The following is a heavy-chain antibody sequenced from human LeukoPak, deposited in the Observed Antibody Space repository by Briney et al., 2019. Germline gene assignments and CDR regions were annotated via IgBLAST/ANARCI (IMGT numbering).Heavy chain of an antibody. Sequence: GGSLRLSCAASRFTFSSTWMSWVRQAPGKGLQWVATINQDGSEKYYVDSVKGRFAISRDNAKNSLYLQMNSLRAEDTAVYFCARDRNADFWSGYYTNYFDYWGQGTLVTVSS. V-gene: IGHV3-7*01. J-gene: IGHJ4*02. CDR2: INQDGSEK. D-gene: IGHD3-3*01. CDR3: ARDRNADFWSGYYTNYFDY. CDR1: RFTFSSTW.